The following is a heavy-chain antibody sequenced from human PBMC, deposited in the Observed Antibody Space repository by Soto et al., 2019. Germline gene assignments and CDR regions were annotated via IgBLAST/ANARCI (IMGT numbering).Heavy chain of an antibody. V-gene: IGHV3-73*01. CDR3: AGDAFCCGWDY. J-gene: IGHJ4*02. CDR1: GFTFSASA. Sequence: EVQLVESGGGLVQPGGSLKLSCAASGFTFSASAMHRVRQASGKGLEWVGRIRSRANSYATTYTAQVKGRITISRDDTKNTVYLQTVSLDTEAMAVYYCAGDAFCCGWDYWGQGTLVTVSS. D-gene: IGHD6-19*01. CDR2: IRSRANSYAT.